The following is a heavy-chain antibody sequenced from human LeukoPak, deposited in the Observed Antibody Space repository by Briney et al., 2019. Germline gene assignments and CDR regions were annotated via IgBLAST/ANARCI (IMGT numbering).Heavy chain of an antibody. D-gene: IGHD6-13*01. J-gene: IGHJ4*02. Sequence: ASVKVSCKAPGYTFTSYDINWVSQATGQGLEWMGWMNPNSGNTGYAQKFQGRVTMTRNTSISTAYMELSSLRSEDTAVYYCARGGYSSSWYSVWGQGTLVTVSS. V-gene: IGHV1-8*01. CDR2: MNPNSGNT. CDR1: GYTFTSYD. CDR3: ARGGYSSSWYSV.